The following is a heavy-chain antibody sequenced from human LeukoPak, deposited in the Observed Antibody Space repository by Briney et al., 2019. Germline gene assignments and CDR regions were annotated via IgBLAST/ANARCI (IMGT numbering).Heavy chain of an antibody. J-gene: IGHJ4*02. CDR1: GYTFTDYY. Sequence: ASVKVSCKASGYTFTDYYMHWGRQAPGQGLEWMGWIDPNSGGTNYAQKFQGRVTMTRDTSISTAYMELSRLRSDDTAVYYCARDYYDSSGYLRYWGEGTLVTVSS. D-gene: IGHD3-22*01. CDR3: ARDYYDSSGYLRY. V-gene: IGHV1-2*02. CDR2: IDPNSGGT.